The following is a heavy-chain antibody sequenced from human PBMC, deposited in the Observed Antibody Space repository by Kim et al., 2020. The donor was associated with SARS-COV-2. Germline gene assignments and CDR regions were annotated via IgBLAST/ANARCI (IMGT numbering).Heavy chain of an antibody. J-gene: IGHJ2*01. CDR3: ARHLRNWYFDL. CDR1: GGSISSSSSY. V-gene: IGHV4-39*01. CDR2: IYYSGNT. Sequence: SETLSLTCTVSGGSISSSSSYWGWIRQPPGKGLEWVATIYYSGNTYYNPSLKSRVTISVDTSKNQFSLKLSSVTAADTAVYYCARHLRNWYFDLWGRGTLVTVSS.